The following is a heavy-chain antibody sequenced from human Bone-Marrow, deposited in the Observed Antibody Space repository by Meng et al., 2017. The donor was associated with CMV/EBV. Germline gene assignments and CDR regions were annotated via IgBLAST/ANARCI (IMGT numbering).Heavy chain of an antibody. D-gene: IGHD3-10*01. CDR1: GGSISSYY. Sequence: GSLRLSCTVSGGSISSYYWSWIRQPAGKGLEWIGRIYTSGSTNYNPSLKSRVTISVDTSKNQFSLKLSSVTAADTAVYYCATAYGSGRESHDYWGQGTLVTVSS. CDR2: IYTSGST. CDR3: ATAYGSGRESHDY. V-gene: IGHV4-4*07. J-gene: IGHJ4*02.